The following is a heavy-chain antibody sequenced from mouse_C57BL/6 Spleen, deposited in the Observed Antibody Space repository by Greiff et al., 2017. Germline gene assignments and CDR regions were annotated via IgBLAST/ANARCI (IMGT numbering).Heavy chain of an antibody. CDR2: INPNNGGT. J-gene: IGHJ3*01. CDR3: ARGYGDYDAWFAY. CDR1: GYTFTDYN. Sequence: LKASGPELVKPGASVKIPCKASGYTFTDYNMDWVKQSHGKSLEWIGDINPNNGGTIYNQKFKGKATLTVDKSSSTAYMELRSLTSEDTAVYYCARGYGDYDAWFAYWGQGTLVTVSA. D-gene: IGHD2-4*01. V-gene: IGHV1-18*01.